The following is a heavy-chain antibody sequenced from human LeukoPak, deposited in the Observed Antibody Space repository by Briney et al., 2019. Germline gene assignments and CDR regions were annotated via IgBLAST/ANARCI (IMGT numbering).Heavy chain of an antibody. V-gene: IGHV3-21*01. D-gene: IGHD6-19*01. CDR1: GFTFSSYS. CDR2: ISSSSLYI. Sequence: GGSLRLSCAASGFTFSSYSMNWVRQAPGKGLEWVSSISSSSLYIYYADSVKGRFTISRDNAKNSLYLQMNSLRAEDTAVYYCARDLPNSSGWYSGAFDIWGQGTMVTVSS. CDR3: ARDLPNSSGWYSGAFDI. J-gene: IGHJ3*02.